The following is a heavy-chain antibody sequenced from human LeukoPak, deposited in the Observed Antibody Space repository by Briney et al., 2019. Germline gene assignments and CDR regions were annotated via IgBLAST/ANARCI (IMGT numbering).Heavy chain of an antibody. D-gene: IGHD6-6*01. Sequence: PGRSLRLSCAASGFTFTDYAMSWVRQVPGKGLEWVSVISGSGDNTYYADSVKGRFTISRDNSKNMLYLQMNSLRAEDTAVYYCAKWKYSNSGIDDYWGQGTLVTVSS. CDR3: AKWKYSNSGIDDY. J-gene: IGHJ4*02. CDR2: ISGSGDNT. CDR1: GFTFTDYA. V-gene: IGHV3-23*01.